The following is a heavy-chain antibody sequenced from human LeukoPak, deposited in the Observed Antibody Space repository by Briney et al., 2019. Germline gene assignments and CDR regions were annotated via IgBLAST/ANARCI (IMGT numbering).Heavy chain of an antibody. V-gene: IGHV3-11*01. CDR1: GFTFSDYY. D-gene: IGHD2-8*02. CDR3: ATYRQVLLPFES. Sequence: GGSLRLSCAASGFTFSDYYMSWIRQAPGKGLEWVSYMSSGGHTIYYADSVKGRFTISRDNAKNSLSLQMNSLRAEDTAIYYCATYRQVLLPFESWGQGTLVTVSS. CDR2: MSSGGHTI. J-gene: IGHJ4*02.